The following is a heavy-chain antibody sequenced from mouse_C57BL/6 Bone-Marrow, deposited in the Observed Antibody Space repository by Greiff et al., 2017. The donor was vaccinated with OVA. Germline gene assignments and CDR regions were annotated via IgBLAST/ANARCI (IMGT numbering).Heavy chain of an antibody. CDR1: GYTFTSYT. CDR3: ARDITTVVATDYAMDY. V-gene: IGHV1-4*01. J-gene: IGHJ4*01. D-gene: IGHD1-1*01. Sequence: QVQLQQSGAELARPGASVKMSCKASGYTFTSYTMHWVKQRPGQGLEWIGYINPSSGYTKYNQKFKDKATLTADKSSSTAYMQLSSLTSEDSAVYYCARDITTVVATDYAMDYWGQGTSVTVSS. CDR2: INPSSGYT.